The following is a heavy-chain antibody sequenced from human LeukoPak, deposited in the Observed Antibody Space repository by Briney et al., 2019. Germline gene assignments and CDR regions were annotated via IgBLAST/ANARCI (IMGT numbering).Heavy chain of an antibody. CDR3: AREYYYDSSLYFDY. V-gene: IGHV4-31*03. Sequence: SETLSLTCTVSGGSISSGGYYWSWIRQHPGKGLEWIGYIYYSGSTYYNPSLKSRVTISVDTSKNQFSLKLSSVTAADTAVYYCAREYYYDSSLYFDYWGQGTLVTVSS. CDR1: GGSISSGGYY. CDR2: IYYSGST. D-gene: IGHD3-22*01. J-gene: IGHJ4*02.